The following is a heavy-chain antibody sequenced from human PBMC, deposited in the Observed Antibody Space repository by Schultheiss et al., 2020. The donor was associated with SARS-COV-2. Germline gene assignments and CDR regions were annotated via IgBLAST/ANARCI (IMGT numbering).Heavy chain of an antibody. D-gene: IGHD2-2*02. CDR1: GFTFSSYA. J-gene: IGHJ6*03. CDR2: IGSRGTTK. CDR3: ARETALILYDYYYYYLDV. Sequence: GGSLRLSCATSGFTFSSYAMTWVRQPPGKGLEWVSYIGSRGTTKHYADSVKGRFTISRDNANNSLYLQMNSLRAEDTAVYYCARETALILYDYYYYYLDVWGKGTTVTVSS. V-gene: IGHV3-48*03.